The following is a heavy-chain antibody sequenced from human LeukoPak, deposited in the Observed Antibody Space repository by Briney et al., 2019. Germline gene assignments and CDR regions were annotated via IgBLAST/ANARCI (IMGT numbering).Heavy chain of an antibody. J-gene: IGHJ1*01. CDR2: ISYDGSNK. Sequence: GGSLRLSCAASGFTFSSYAMHWVRQAPGKGLEWVAVISYDGSNKYYADSVKGRFTISRDNSKNTLYLQMNSLRAEDTAVYYCATYSSSWLAFQHWGHGTLVTVSS. V-gene: IGHV3-30*04. CDR1: GFTFSSYA. D-gene: IGHD6-13*01. CDR3: ATYSSSWLAFQH.